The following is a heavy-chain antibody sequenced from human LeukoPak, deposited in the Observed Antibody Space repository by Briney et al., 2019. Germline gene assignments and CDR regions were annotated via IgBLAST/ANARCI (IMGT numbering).Heavy chain of an antibody. J-gene: IGHJ6*03. CDR2: INPNSGGT. D-gene: IGHD1-26*01. V-gene: IGHV1-2*02. CDR1: GYTFTGYY. Sequence: ASVKVSCKASGYTFTGYYTHWVRQAPGQGLEWMGWINPNSGGTNYAQKFQGRVTMTRDTSISTAYMELSRLRSDDTAVYYCARASPRVGSWDYYYMDVWGKGTTVTVSS. CDR3: ARASPRVGSWDYYYMDV.